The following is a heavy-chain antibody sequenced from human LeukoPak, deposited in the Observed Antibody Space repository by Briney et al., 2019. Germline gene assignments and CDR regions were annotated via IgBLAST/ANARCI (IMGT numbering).Heavy chain of an antibody. J-gene: IGHJ3*02. Sequence: ASVKVSCKASGGTFSSYAISWVRQAPGRGLEWMGGIIPIFGTANYAQKFQGGVTITTDESTSTAYMELRSLRSDDTAVYYCARPSGPYYGSGSLPPDAFDIWGQGTMVTVSS. D-gene: IGHD3-10*01. V-gene: IGHV1-69*05. CDR1: GGTFSSYA. CDR2: IIPIFGTA. CDR3: ARPSGPYYGSGSLPPDAFDI.